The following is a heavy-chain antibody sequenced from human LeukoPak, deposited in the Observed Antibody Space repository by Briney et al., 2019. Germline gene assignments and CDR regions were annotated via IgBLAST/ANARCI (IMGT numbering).Heavy chain of an antibody. V-gene: IGHV5-51*01. CDR1: GYSFSNYW. D-gene: IGHD6-13*01. CDR2: IYPGDSDV. Sequence: GESLKISCTGSGYSFSNYWIGWVRQMPGKGLEWMGIIYPGDSDVRYSPSFQGQVTISADKSIGTAYLQWSSLQASDTAMYYCARQGYNSTWDRYLAYWGQGTQVTVSS. CDR3: ARQGYNSTWDRYLAY. J-gene: IGHJ4*02.